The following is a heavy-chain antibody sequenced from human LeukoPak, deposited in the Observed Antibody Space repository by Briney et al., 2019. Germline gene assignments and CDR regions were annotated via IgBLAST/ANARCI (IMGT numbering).Heavy chain of an antibody. J-gene: IGHJ4*02. CDR1: GLIFSSYH. D-gene: IGHD3-3*01. CDR3: ADLEGWRGC. CDR2: ISSSSSTI. V-gene: IGHV3-48*02. Sequence: PGGSLRLSCAASGLIFSSYHMNWVRQAPGKGLEWVSYISSSSSTIHYADSVKGRFTISRDNAKNSLYLQMNSLRDEDTAVYYCADLEGWRGCWGQGTLVTVSS.